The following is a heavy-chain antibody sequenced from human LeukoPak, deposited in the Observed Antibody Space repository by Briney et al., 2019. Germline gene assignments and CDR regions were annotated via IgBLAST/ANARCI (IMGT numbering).Heavy chain of an antibody. CDR3: AREAVVTAILDY. V-gene: IGHV3-30-3*01. J-gene: IGHJ4*02. CDR1: GFTFSSYA. D-gene: IGHD2-21*02. CDR2: ISYDGSNK. Sequence: GRSLRLSCAASGFTFSSYAMHWVRRAPGKGLEWVAVISYDGSNKYYADSVKGRFTISRDNSKNTLYLQVNSLRAEDTAVYYCAREAVVTAILDYWGQGTLVTVSS.